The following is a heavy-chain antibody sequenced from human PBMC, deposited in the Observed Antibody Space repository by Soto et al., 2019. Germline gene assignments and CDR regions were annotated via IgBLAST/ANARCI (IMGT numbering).Heavy chain of an antibody. CDR3: ARESPSCGGACYAHAPYWFAP. Sequence: QVQLVQSGAEVKKPGSSVKVSCKASGGTFSSYAISWVRQAPGQGLEWMGGIIPIFGTANYAQKFQGRVTITADESTRTAYMERSSLRSEDTAVYYCARESPSCGGACYAHAPYWFAPWGQGTLVTVSS. CDR1: GGTFSSYA. V-gene: IGHV1-69*12. D-gene: IGHD2-21*02. CDR2: IIPIFGTA. J-gene: IGHJ5*02.